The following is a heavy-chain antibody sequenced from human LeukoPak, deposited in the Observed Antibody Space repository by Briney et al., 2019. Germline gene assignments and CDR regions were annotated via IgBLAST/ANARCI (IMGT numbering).Heavy chain of an antibody. CDR1: GYTFTSYG. V-gene: IGHV1-18*01. J-gene: IGHJ4*02. CDR2: ISAYNGNT. D-gene: IGHD3-9*01. CDR3: ARAQTYYDILTGYYPPPPPPDY. Sequence: GASVKVSCKASGYTFTSYGISWVRQAPGQGLEWMGWISAYNGNTNYAQKLQGRVTMTTDTSTSTAYMELRSLRSDDTAVYYCARAQTYYDILTGYYPPPPPPDYWGQGTLVTVSS.